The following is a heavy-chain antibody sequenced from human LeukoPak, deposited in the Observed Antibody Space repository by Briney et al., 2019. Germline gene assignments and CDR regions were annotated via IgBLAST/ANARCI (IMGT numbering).Heavy chain of an antibody. V-gene: IGHV3-66*01. Sequence: GGSLRLSCAASRFTVTSNHMSWVRQAPGRGLEWVSVIYNGDNTAYADSVKGRFTISRDNSKNTMYLQMNSLRADDTAVYYCAKARSTYCSGGGCYSCGLDSWGQGTLVTVSS. CDR2: IYNGDNT. J-gene: IGHJ4*02. CDR3: AKARSTYCSGGGCYSCGLDS. D-gene: IGHD2-15*01. CDR1: RFTVTSNH.